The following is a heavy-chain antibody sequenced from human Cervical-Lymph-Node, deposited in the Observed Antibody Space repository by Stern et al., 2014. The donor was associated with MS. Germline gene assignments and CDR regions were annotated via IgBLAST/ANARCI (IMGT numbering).Heavy chain of an antibody. CDR2: ISYDGTSI. V-gene: IGHV3-30*04. J-gene: IGHJ4*02. CDR1: GIAFSGYA. Sequence: VQLEESGGRVVQPGRSLRLSCAGSGIAFSGYAMHWVRQAPGKGLEWVAFISYDGTSIYYTDSVRGRFTISRDNSKTTLYLQLSSLRPEDTAVYYCARQDQRLVTFDNWGQGTLVTVSS. D-gene: IGHD6-13*01. CDR3: ARQDQRLVTFDN.